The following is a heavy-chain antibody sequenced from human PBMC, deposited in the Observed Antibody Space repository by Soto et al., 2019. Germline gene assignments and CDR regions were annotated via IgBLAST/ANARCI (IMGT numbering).Heavy chain of an antibody. V-gene: IGHV3-23*01. CDR3: AKNPGYYYDSTGYHFDY. Sequence: HLGGSLRLSCAASEFTFSNYAMSWVRQAPGKGLEWVSAISYGGGTTYYADSVKGRFTISRDNSKNTLYLQMNSLRAEDTAVYYCAKNPGYYYDSTGYHFDYWGQGTLVTVSS. CDR2: ISYGGGTT. CDR1: EFTFSNYA. D-gene: IGHD3-22*01. J-gene: IGHJ4*02.